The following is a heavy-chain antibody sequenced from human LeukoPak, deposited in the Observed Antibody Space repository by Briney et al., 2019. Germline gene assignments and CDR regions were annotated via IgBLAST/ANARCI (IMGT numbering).Heavy chain of an antibody. CDR3: AKVHYDFWSGLYYFDY. V-gene: IGHV3-23*01. CDR1: GFTFSSYA. Sequence: GGSPRLSCAASGFTFSSYAMSWVRQAPGKGLEWVSAISGSGGSTYYAGSVKGRFTISRDNSKNTLYLQMNSLRAEDTAVYYCAKVHYDFWSGLYYFDYWGQGTLVTVSS. CDR2: ISGSGGST. D-gene: IGHD3-3*01. J-gene: IGHJ4*02.